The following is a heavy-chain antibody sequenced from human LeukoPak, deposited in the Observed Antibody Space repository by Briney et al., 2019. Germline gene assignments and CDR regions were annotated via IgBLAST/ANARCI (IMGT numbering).Heavy chain of an antibody. J-gene: IGHJ4*02. CDR3: AREDYGSGSLDY. Sequence: PGGSLRLSCAASGFTFTNYVMNWVRQAPGKGLQWVSAVSASGASTFYADSVKGRFTISRDSSENTVYLEMNSLRAEDTAVYYCAREDYGSGSLDYWGQGTLVTVSS. V-gene: IGHV3-23*01. CDR1: GFTFTNYV. CDR2: VSASGAST. D-gene: IGHD3-10*01.